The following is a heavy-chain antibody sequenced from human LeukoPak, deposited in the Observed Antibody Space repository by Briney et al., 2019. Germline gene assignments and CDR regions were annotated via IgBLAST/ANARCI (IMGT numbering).Heavy chain of an antibody. Sequence: SETLSLTCAVYGVSFSGYYWSWIRQPPGKGLEWIGYIYYSGSTNYNPSPKSRVTISVDTSKNQFSLKLSSVTAADTAVYYCARGPYGGSPDYWGQGTLVTVSS. V-gene: IGHV4-59*01. D-gene: IGHD4-23*01. J-gene: IGHJ4*02. CDR1: GVSFSGYY. CDR3: ARGPYGGSPDY. CDR2: IYYSGST.